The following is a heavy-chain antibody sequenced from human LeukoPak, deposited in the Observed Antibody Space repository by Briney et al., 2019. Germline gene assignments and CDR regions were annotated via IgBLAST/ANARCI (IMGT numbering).Heavy chain of an antibody. CDR3: ARVSVDTAMVNQFDY. J-gene: IGHJ4*02. Sequence: ASVKVSCKASGYTFTSYGISWVRQAPGQGLEWMGWISPYNGDTHYAQKVQGRVTTTTDTSTKTAYMQLRSLRSDDTAVYYCARVSVDTAMVNQFDYWGQGTLVTVSS. D-gene: IGHD5-18*01. V-gene: IGHV1-18*01. CDR1: GYTFTSYG. CDR2: ISPYNGDT.